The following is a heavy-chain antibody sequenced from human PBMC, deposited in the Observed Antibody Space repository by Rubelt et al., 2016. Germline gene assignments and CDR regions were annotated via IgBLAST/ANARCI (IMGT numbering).Heavy chain of an antibody. Sequence: QVQLVQSGSELKKPGASVKVSCKASGYTFTDYYMHWVRQAPGQGLEWVGRINPNSGDTNFAQKFQGRVTMTRDTSISTAYMELSRLRSDDTAVYYCARTGARYYFDYWGQGTLVTVSA. CDR1: GYTFTDYY. CDR2: INPNSGDT. D-gene: IGHD1-1*01. V-gene: IGHV1-2*06. CDR3: ARTGARYYFDY. J-gene: IGHJ4*02.